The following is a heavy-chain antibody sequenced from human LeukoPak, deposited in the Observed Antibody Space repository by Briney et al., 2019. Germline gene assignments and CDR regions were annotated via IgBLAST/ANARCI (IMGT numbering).Heavy chain of an antibody. CDR2: IYYSGST. D-gene: IGHD4-23*01. CDR3: ARAVADAFDI. Sequence: SETLSLTCTVSVGSISSYYWSWIRQPPWKGLEWIGYIYYSGSTNYNPSLKSRVTISVDTSKNQFSLKLSSVTAADTAVYYCARAVADAFDIWGQGTMVTVSS. J-gene: IGHJ3*02. CDR1: VGSISSYY. V-gene: IGHV4-59*01.